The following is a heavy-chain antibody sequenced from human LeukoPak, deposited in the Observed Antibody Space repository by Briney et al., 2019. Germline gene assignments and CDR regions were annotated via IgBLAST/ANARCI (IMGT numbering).Heavy chain of an antibody. CDR1: GYTFTSYG. J-gene: IGHJ4*02. CDR3: ARPVCSSTSCYLDY. D-gene: IGHD2-2*01. CDR2: ISAYNGNT. V-gene: IGHV1-18*01. Sequence: ASVKVSCKASGYTFTSYGISWVRQAPGQGLEWMGWISAYNGNTNYAQKLQGRVTMTTDTSTSTAYMELRSLRSDDTAVYYCARPVCSSTSCYLDYWGQGTLVTVSS.